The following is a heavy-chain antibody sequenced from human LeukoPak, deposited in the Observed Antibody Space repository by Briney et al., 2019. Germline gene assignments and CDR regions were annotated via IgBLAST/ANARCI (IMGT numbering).Heavy chain of an antibody. J-gene: IGHJ4*02. V-gene: IGHV3-33*01. CDR1: GFTFSSYG. Sequence: GGSLRLSCAASGFTFSSYGMHWVRQAPGKGLEWVAVIWYDGSNKYYADSVKGRFTISRDNSKNTLYLQMNSLRAEDTAVYYCARAIGLGATTTWGQGTLVTVFS. CDR2: IWYDGSNK. D-gene: IGHD1-26*01. CDR3: ARAIGLGATTT.